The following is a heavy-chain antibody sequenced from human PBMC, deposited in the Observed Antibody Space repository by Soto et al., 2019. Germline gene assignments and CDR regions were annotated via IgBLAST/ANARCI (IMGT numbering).Heavy chain of an antibody. V-gene: IGHV3-23*01. CDR2: MSGSGNRT. J-gene: IGHJ4*02. CDR3: AGAEHYLDTTGYSTRADY. Sequence: GGSLRLSCTSSGFTFTSYALSWVRQAPGKTLEWLATMSGSGNRTYYADSVKGRLTLSRDSSKNTLSLLMSSLRAEDTALYYCAGAEHYLDTTGYSTRADYWGRGTLVTFSS. CDR1: GFTFTSYA. D-gene: IGHD5-18*01.